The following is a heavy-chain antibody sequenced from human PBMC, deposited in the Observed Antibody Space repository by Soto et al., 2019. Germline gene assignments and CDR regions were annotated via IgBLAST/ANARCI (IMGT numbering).Heavy chain of an antibody. D-gene: IGHD4-17*01. J-gene: IGHJ4*02. V-gene: IGHV1-3*01. Sequence: ASVKVSCKASGYTFTSYAMHWVRQAPGQRLEWMGWINAGNGNTKYSQKFQGRVTITRDTSASTAYMELSSLRSEDTAVYYCARDLSHDYGGPDYWGQGTLVTVSS. CDR1: GYTFTSYA. CDR2: INAGNGNT. CDR3: ARDLSHDYGGPDY.